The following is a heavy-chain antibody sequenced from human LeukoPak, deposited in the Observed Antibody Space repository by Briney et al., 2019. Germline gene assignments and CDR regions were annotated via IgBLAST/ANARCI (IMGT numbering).Heavy chain of an antibody. CDR3: ARDPGYNYGFDY. V-gene: IGHV3-66*01. Sequence: TGGSLRLSCAASGFPVSDNYMSWVRQAPGKGLEWVSIIYSDGTTYCADSVKGRFTISRDNSKNSLYLQMNSLRAEDTAVYYCARDPGYNYGFDYWGQGTLVTVSS. CDR1: GFPVSDNY. CDR2: IYSDGTT. J-gene: IGHJ4*02. D-gene: IGHD5-18*01.